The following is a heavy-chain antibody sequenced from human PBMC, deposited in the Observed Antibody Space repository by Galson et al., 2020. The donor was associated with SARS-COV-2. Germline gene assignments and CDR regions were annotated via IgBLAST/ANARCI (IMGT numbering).Heavy chain of an antibody. D-gene: IGHD1-1*01. Sequence: GGSLRLSCAASGFTFSNYAMNWVRQAPGKGLEWVSAISGSGGSTYYTDSVKGRLTISRDNSKNTLYLQMNSLRAEDTAVYYCSKGWRSNWDLFDYWGQGTLVTVSS. CDR1: GFTFSNYA. J-gene: IGHJ4*02. CDR3: SKGWRSNWDLFDY. V-gene: IGHV3-23*01. CDR2: ISGSGGST.